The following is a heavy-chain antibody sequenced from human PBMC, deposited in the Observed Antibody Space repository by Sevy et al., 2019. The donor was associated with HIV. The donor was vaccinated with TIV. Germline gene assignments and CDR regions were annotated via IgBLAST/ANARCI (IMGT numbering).Heavy chain of an antibody. CDR2: IKVGGSEK. V-gene: IGHV3-7*03. D-gene: IGHD2-2*01. CDR1: GITFRSYW. Sequence: GSLRLSCAVSGITFRSYWMSWVRQAPGQGPELGARIKVGGSEKYHVDSVKGRFTISRDNAKNSLFLQMHSLTVDDKSGYYCARDCSSTSCLYGLDVWGQGTAVTVSS. J-gene: IGHJ6*02. CDR3: ARDCSSTSCLYGLDV.